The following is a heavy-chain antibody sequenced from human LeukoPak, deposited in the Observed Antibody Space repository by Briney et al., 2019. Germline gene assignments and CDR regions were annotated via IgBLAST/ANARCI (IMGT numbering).Heavy chain of an antibody. Sequence: SETLSLTCTVSGGSISSSYYWGWIRQPPGKGLEWIGSIYYTGYTYYNPSLKSRATISVETTKSQFSLSVPSVTATATPVYYSARLGDFDWRGFDIWGQGTSVTVSS. D-gene: IGHD3-9*01. CDR1: GGSISSSYY. CDR2: IYYTGYT. J-gene: IGHJ3*02. V-gene: IGHV4-39*01. CDR3: ARLGDFDWRGFDI.